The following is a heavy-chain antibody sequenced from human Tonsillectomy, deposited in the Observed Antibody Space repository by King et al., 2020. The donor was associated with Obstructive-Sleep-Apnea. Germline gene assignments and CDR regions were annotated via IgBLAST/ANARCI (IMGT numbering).Heavy chain of an antibody. Sequence: VQLQESGPGLVKPSETLSLTCTVSGGSISSYYWSWIRQSPGKGLEWIGYIYYSGSTNYHPSLKSRVTISVYTSKNQFSLKLNSVTAADTAVYYCARQTYYYYGMDVWGQGTTVTVSS. CDR2: IYYSGST. J-gene: IGHJ6*02. CDR3: ARQTYYYYGMDV. CDR1: GGSISSYY. V-gene: IGHV4-59*08.